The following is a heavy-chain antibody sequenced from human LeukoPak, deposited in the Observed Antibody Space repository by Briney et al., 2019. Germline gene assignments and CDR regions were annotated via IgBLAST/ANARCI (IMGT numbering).Heavy chain of an antibody. Sequence: GGSLTLSCEASELPYNIYAVRWTRHPPGAGLEWVSTPSRRGTATYYADSVKGRFTTSRDNSKDTLYLQMDNLRADNTAVYYCAKHLGSHSFLFYYMDVWGKGTSVIVSS. CDR3: AKHLGSHSFLFYYMDV. J-gene: IGHJ6*03. CDR1: ELPYNIYA. CDR2: PSRRGTAT. V-gene: IGHV3-23*01. D-gene: IGHD2-21*01.